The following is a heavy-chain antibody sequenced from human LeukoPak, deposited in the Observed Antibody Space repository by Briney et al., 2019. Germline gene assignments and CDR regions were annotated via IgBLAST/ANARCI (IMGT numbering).Heavy chain of an antibody. V-gene: IGHV3-23*01. J-gene: IGHJ5*02. CDR3: AKDPWDGARYSGDWFDP. D-gene: IGHD3-10*01. CDR1: GFTFSSYA. Sequence: QSGGSLRLSCAASGFTFSSYAMSWVRQAPGKGLEWVSAISGSGGSTYYADSVKGRFTISRDNSKNTLYLQMNSLRAEDTAVYYCAKDPWDGARYSGDWFDPWGQGTLVTVSS. CDR2: ISGSGGST.